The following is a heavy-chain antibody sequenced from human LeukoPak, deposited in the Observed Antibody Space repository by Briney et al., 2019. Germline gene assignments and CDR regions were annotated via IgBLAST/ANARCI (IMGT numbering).Heavy chain of an antibody. CDR2: ISGSGSGT. V-gene: IGHV3-23*01. J-gene: IGHJ6*03. CDR1: GFTFSSSA. Sequence: SGGSLRLSCTASGFTFSSSAITWVRQAPGKGLEWVSGISGSGSGTYYADFVKGRFTISRDNSKNTMYLEMNSLRAEDTAVYYCAKMNGYMDVWGKGTTVTASS. CDR3: AKMNGYMDV. D-gene: IGHD1-1*01.